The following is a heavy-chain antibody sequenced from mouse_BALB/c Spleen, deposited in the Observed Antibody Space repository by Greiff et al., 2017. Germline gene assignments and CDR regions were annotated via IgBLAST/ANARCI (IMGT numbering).Heavy chain of an antibody. CDR2: ISSGSSTI. CDR3: AREDASYFDY. Sequence: DVKLVESGGGLVQPGGSRKLSCAASGFTFSSFGMHWVRQAPEKGLEWVAYISSGSSTIYYADTVKGRFTISRDNPTNTLFLQMTSLRSEDTAMYYCAREDASYFDYWGQGTTLTVSS. V-gene: IGHV5-17*02. D-gene: IGHD6-1*01. J-gene: IGHJ2*01. CDR1: GFTFSSFG.